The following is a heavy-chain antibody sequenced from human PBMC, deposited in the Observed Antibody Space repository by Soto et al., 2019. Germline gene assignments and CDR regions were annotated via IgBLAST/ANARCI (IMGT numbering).Heavy chain of an antibody. CDR1: GFTFSSYW. CDR2: VNSDESII. CDR3: VCFECGRTAVVTAMEANGY. Sequence: GSLRLSCAASGFTFSSYWMHWVRQGPGKGLVWVSRVNSDESIISYADSVKGRFTISRDNAKNTLYLQMSSLRVEDTALYYCVCFECGRTAVVTAMEANGYWGQGTLVTVS. D-gene: IGHD2-21*02. J-gene: IGHJ4*02. V-gene: IGHV3-74*01.